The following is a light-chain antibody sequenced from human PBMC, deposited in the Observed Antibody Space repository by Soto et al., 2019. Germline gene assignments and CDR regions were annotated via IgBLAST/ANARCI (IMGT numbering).Light chain of an antibody. Sequence: DIQMTQYPYAMSASVGDRVTITCRASQGINNYLAWFQQKPGKVPKRLIYTASSLQSGVPSRFSGSGSGTEFTLTISSLQPEDSATYYCLQHKSYPITFGQGTRLEIK. V-gene: IGKV1-17*03. CDR3: LQHKSYPIT. CDR1: QGINNY. CDR2: TAS. J-gene: IGKJ5*01.